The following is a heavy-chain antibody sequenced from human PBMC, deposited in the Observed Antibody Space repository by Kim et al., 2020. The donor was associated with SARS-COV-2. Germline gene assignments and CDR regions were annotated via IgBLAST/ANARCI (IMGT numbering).Heavy chain of an antibody. D-gene: IGHD6-13*01. J-gene: IGHJ4*02. Sequence: NYNPSLKSRVTISVDTSKNQFSLKLSSVTAADTAVYYCARGQSPAGTFDYWGQGTLVTVSS. CDR3: ARGQSPAGTFDY. V-gene: IGHV4-34*01.